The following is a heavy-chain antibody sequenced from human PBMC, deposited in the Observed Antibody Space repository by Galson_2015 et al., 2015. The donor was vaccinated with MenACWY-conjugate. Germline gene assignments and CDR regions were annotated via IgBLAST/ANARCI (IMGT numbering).Heavy chain of an antibody. V-gene: IGHV4-39*07. J-gene: IGHJ3*01. Sequence: ETLSLTCTMSRDFSSRGDYYRGWIRQPPGKGLEWMGSIYHSGSTYYNPSLKSRLRISLDTSKNQFSLTLSSVSTADTAVYYCATTISSDLATRAFDVWGHGTMVTVSS. CDR1: RDFSSRGDYY. CDR2: IYHSGST. D-gene: IGHD3-3*01. CDR3: ATTISSDLATRAFDV.